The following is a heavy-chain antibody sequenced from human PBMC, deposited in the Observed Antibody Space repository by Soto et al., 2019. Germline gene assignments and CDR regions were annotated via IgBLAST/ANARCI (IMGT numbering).Heavy chain of an antibody. J-gene: IGHJ4*02. V-gene: IGHV3-23*01. CDR2: ISGSGGST. CDR3: ASKPGGWKYSGLDY. D-gene: IGHD5-12*01. CDR1: GFTFSSYA. Sequence: GGSLRLSCAASGFTFSSYAMSWVRQAPGKGLEWVSAISGSGGSTYYADSVKGRFTISRDNSKNTLYLQMNSLRAEDTAVYYCASKPGGWKYSGLDYWGQGTLVTVSS.